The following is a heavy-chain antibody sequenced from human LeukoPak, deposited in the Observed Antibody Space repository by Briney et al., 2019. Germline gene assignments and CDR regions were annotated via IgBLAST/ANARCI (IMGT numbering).Heavy chain of an antibody. V-gene: IGHV1-46*01. Sequence: ASVKVSCKASGYTFTSYYMHWVRQAPGQGLEWMGIINPSGGSTSYAQKFQGRVTMTRDTSTSAVYMELSSLRSEDTAVYYCARAPDYYDSNGGWFDPWGQGTLVTVSS. J-gene: IGHJ5*02. CDR1: GYTFTSYY. CDR2: INPSGGST. D-gene: IGHD3-22*01. CDR3: ARAPDYYDSNGGWFDP.